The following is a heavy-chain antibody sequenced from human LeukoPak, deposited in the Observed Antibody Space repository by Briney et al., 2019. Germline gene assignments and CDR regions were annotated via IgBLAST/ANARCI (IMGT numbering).Heavy chain of an antibody. CDR3: ARAIYGDYGTWYFDL. D-gene: IGHD4-17*01. CDR2: IYHSGST. V-gene: IGHV4-4*02. Sequence: SGTLSLTCAVSGGSISSSNWWSWVRQPPGKGLEWIGEIYHSGSTNYNPSLKSRVTISVDKSKNQFSLKLSSVTAADTAVYYCARAIYGDYGTWYFDLWGRGTLVTVSS. CDR1: GGSISSSNW. J-gene: IGHJ2*01.